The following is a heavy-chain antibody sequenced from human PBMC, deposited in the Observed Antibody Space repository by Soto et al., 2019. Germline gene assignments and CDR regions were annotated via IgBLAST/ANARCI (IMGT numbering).Heavy chain of an antibody. D-gene: IGHD6-19*01. CDR1: GYSFTSYG. J-gene: IGHJ5*02. V-gene: IGHV1-18*01. CDR2: ISAYNGNT. CDR3: ARVRSGYSSGWYWFDP. Sequence: GASVKVSFKASGYSFTSYGISWVRQAPGQGLEWMGWISAYNGNTNYAQKLQGRVTMTTDTSTSTAYMELRSLRSDDTAVYYCARVRSGYSSGWYWFDPWGQGTLVTVSS.